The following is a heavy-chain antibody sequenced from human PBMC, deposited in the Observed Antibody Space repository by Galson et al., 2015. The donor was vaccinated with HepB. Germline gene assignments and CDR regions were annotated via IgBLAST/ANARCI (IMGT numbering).Heavy chain of an antibody. CDR3: ARAPAPSVVGATAVDFWYFDL. CDR2: INPSGGST. V-gene: IGHV1-46*01. J-gene: IGHJ2*01. CDR1: GYTFTSYY. D-gene: IGHD1-26*01. Sequence: SVKVSCKASGYTFTSYYMHWVRQAPRQGLEWMGIINPSGGSTSYAQKFQGRVTMTRDTSTSTVYMELSSLRSEDTAVYYCARAPAPSVVGATAVDFWYFDLWGRGTLVTVSS.